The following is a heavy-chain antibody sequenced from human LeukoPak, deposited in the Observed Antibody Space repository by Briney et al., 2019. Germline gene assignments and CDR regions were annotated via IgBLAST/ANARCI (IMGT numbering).Heavy chain of an antibody. J-gene: IGHJ5*02. Sequence: SETLSLTCTVSGGSISSYYGSWIRQPAGKGLEWIGRFYTSGSTNYNPSLKSRVTMSVDTSKNQFSLKVSSVTAADTAVYYCARAMVRGGLGGFDPWGQGTLVTVSS. CDR1: GGSISSYY. D-gene: IGHD3-10*01. CDR2: FYTSGST. V-gene: IGHV4-4*07. CDR3: ARAMVRGGLGGFDP.